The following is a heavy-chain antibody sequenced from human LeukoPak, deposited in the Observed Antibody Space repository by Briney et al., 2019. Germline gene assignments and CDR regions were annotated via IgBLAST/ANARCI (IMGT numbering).Heavy chain of an antibody. J-gene: IGHJ4*02. D-gene: IGHD1-7*01. CDR3: ARALLENWNYEDY. Sequence: GGSLRLSCAASGFTFSSYAMSWVRQAPGKGLELVSAISGSGGSTYYADSVKGRFTISRDNSKNTLYLQMNSLRAEDTAVYYCARALLENWNYEDYWGQGTLVTVSS. V-gene: IGHV3-23*01. CDR2: ISGSGGST. CDR1: GFTFSSYA.